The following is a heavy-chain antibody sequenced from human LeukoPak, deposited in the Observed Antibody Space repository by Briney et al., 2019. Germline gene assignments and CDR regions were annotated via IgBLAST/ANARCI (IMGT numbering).Heavy chain of an antibody. CDR1: GYDFTSVG. V-gene: IGHV1-18*01. CDR2: ISPYDGNT. Sequence: ASVKVSCKASGYDFTSVGITWVRRAPGQGLEWMGWISPYDGNTRYAQKFQGRVAMTTDTSTTTAYMELRGLRFNDTAVYYCARAGSGSGWYFDYWGQGTLVTVSS. J-gene: IGHJ4*02. D-gene: IGHD6-19*01. CDR3: ARAGSGSGWYFDY.